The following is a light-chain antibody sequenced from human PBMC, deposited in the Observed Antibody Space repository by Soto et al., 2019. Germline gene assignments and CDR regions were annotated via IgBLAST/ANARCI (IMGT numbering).Light chain of an antibody. CDR2: DAS. CDR1: QSVSSY. Sequence: EIVLTQSPATLSLSPGEIATLSCRASQSVSSYLAWYQQKPGQAPRRLIYDASNMATGIPARFSGSGSGTDFTLTISSLEPEEFAVYYCQQRSNWPGITFGHGTRLEIK. CDR3: QQRSNWPGIT. V-gene: IGKV3-11*01. J-gene: IGKJ5*01.